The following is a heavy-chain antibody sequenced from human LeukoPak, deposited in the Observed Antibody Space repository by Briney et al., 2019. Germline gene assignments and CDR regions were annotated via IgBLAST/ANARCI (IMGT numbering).Heavy chain of an antibody. CDR3: TRDKSCSSTSCQKYYFDY. CDR2: IKDDGSQK. CDR1: GLTFSNHW. V-gene: IGHV3-7*03. J-gene: IGHJ4*02. D-gene: IGHD2-2*01. Sequence: GGSLRLSCVASGLTFSNHWMNWVRQAPGKGLEWVASIKDDGSQKYYVDSVKGRFSISRDNAKNSLYLQMNSLRAEDTAIYYCTRDKSCSSTSCQKYYFDYWGQGTLVTVSS.